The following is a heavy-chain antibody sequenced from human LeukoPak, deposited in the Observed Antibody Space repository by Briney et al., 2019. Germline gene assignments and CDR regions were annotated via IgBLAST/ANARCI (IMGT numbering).Heavy chain of an antibody. D-gene: IGHD6-13*01. Sequence: PAGGSLRLSCAASGFTFSSYAMSWVRQAPGKGLEWVSTISGSGSTTYYADSVKGRFTISRDNSKNTLYLQMNSLRAEDTAVYYCARGEAAAGDYWGQGTLVTVSS. CDR3: ARGEAAAGDY. CDR2: ISGSGSTT. J-gene: IGHJ4*02. V-gene: IGHV3-23*01. CDR1: GFTFSSYA.